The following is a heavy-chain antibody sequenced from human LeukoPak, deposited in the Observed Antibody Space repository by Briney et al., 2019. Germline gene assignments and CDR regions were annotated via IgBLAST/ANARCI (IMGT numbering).Heavy chain of an antibody. CDR3: ARGPPYYGSGSYYNRPIDY. J-gene: IGHJ4*02. D-gene: IGHD3-10*01. Sequence: SETLSLTCAVYGGSFSGYYWSWIRQPPGKGLEWIGEINHSGSTNYNPSLKSRVTISVDTSKNQFSLKLSSVTAADTAVCYCARGPPYYGSGSYYNRPIDYWGQGTLVTVSS. V-gene: IGHV4-34*01. CDR1: GGSFSGYY. CDR2: INHSGST.